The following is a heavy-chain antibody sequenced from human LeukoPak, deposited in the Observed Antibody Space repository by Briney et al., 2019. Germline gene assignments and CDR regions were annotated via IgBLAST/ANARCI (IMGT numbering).Heavy chain of an antibody. V-gene: IGHV3-48*04. Sequence: GGSLRLSCAASGFTFSSYSMNWVRQAPGKGLGWVSYISSSSTIYYADSVKGRFTISRDNAKNLLYLQMNSLRAEDTAVYYCARDPNYYDSSGYYWGQGTLVTVSS. CDR3: ARDPNYYDSSGYY. D-gene: IGHD3-22*01. J-gene: IGHJ4*02. CDR1: GFTFSSYS. CDR2: ISSSSTI.